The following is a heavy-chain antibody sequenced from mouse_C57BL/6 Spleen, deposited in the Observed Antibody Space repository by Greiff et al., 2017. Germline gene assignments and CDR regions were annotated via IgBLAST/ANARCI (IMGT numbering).Heavy chain of an antibody. CDR3: ARASNSYYFDY. CDR2: IDPADSYT. D-gene: IGHD2-5*01. CDR1: GYNFTSSW. V-gene: IGHV1-69*01. Sequence: QVQLQQPVAELVMPGASVKLSCKASGYNFTSSWMHWVKQRPAQGLEWIGGIDPADSYTNYNHKFKGRSTLTVDESSSTAYLQLSSLTSDDSAVYYCARASNSYYFDYWGQGTTLTVSS. J-gene: IGHJ2*01.